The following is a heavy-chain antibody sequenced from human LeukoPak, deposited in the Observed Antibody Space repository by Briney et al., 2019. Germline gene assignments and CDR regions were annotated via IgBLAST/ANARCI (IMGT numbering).Heavy chain of an antibody. D-gene: IGHD1-26*01. CDR1: GYTFTSYD. J-gene: IGHJ3*02. V-gene: IGHV1-8*01. CDR2: MNPNSGNT. Sequence: ASVKVSCKASGYTFTSYDINWVRQATGQGLEWMGWMNPNSGNTGYAQKFQGRVTITRNTPISTAYMELSSLTSEDTAVYYCARSDHNSWNAFDIWGQGTMVTVSS. CDR3: ARSDHNSWNAFDI.